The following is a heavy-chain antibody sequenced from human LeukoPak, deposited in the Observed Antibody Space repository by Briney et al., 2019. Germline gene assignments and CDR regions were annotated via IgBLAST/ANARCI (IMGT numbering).Heavy chain of an antibody. CDR1: GYIFTSYG. D-gene: IGHD6-19*01. CDR3: ARVGPIAVAAYYLAY. J-gene: IGHJ4*02. CDR2: ISTYNGNT. Sequence: GASVKVSCKASGYIFTSYGISWVRQAPGQGLEWMGWISTYNGNTNYAQNLQGRVTMTTDTSTSTAYMELRSLRSDDTAVYYCARVGPIAVAAYYLAYRGQGTLVTVSS. V-gene: IGHV1-18*04.